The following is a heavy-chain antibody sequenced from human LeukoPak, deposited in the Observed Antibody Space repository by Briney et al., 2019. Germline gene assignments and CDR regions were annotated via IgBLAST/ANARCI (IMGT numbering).Heavy chain of an antibody. CDR2: IYSDGSS. D-gene: IGHD5-24*01. CDR1: GGSISIGGYY. V-gene: IGHV4-61*02. J-gene: IGHJ3*02. Sequence: SETLSLACTVSGGSISIGGYYWSWIRQPAGKGLEWIGRIYSDGSSNCSPSLKSRVTISIDTSKNQFSLNLSSVTAADTAVYYCSIVIRRDPYNYDGFDIWGQGTMVTVSS. CDR3: SIVIRRDPYNYDGFDI.